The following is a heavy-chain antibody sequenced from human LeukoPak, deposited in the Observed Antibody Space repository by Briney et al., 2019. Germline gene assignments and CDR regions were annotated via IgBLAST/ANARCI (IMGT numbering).Heavy chain of an antibody. CDR1: GFTFSSYA. D-gene: IGHD4-17*01. Sequence: GASLRLSCAASGFTFSSYAMSWVRQAPGKGLEWVSAISGSGGSTYYADSVKGRFTISRDNSKNTLYLQMNSLRAEDTAVYYCARIFTVTTSGDGYWGQGTLVTVSS. CDR2: ISGSGGST. J-gene: IGHJ4*02. CDR3: ARIFTVTTSGDGY. V-gene: IGHV3-23*01.